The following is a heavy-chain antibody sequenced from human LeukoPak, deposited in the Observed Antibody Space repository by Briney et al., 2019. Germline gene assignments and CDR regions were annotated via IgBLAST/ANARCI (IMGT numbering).Heavy chain of an antibody. Sequence: PGGSLRLSCAASRFTFSSYAMHWVRQAPGNGLEWVAVIPSDGSNTIYGDFVKGRFNFSRDNSKNNLYLQMNSLRAEETAVYYCARGTVTSRTWYFDLWGRGTLVTVSS. J-gene: IGHJ2*01. CDR1: RFTFSSYA. CDR3: ARGTVTSRTWYFDL. CDR2: IPSDGSNT. D-gene: IGHD4-17*01. V-gene: IGHV3-30*04.